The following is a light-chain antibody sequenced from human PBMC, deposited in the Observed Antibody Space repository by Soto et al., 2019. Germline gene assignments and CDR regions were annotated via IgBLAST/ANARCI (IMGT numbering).Light chain of an antibody. CDR3: CSYTTSNTRQIV. V-gene: IGLV2-14*01. CDR2: DVS. J-gene: IGLJ1*01. CDR1: SNDVGGYNY. Sequence: QSVLTQAASGSGSPGESITISCTGTSNDVGGYNYVSWYQQHPGKAPKFMIYDVSNRPSGVSNRFSGSKSGNTASLTISGLQAEDEADYYCCSYTTSNTRQIVFGTGTKVTVL.